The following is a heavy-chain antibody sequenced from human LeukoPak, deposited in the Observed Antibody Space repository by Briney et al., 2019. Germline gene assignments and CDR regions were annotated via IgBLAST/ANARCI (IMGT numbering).Heavy chain of an antibody. V-gene: IGHV3-48*02. CDR3: ASGRAVLDGMDV. CDR1: GFTFSSYS. D-gene: IGHD3-10*01. CDR2: ISSSSSTI. J-gene: IGHJ6*02. Sequence: GGSLRLSCAASGFTFSSYSMNWVRQAPGKGLEWVSYISSSSSTIYYADSVKGRFTISRDNAKNSLYLQMNSLRDEDTAVYYCASGRAVLDGMDVWGQGTTVTVSS.